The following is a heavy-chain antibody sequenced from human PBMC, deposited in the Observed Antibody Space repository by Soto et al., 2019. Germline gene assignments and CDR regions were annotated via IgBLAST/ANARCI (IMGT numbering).Heavy chain of an antibody. CDR3: ARLYGSGKEGVRGVDV. V-gene: IGHV3-33*01. J-gene: IGHJ6*02. Sequence: QEQLVESGGGVVQPGTSLRLSCAASGFPFSSYGMLWVRQAPGKGLEWVTVIWYDGSEKRYADSVTGRFTISRDNSKNTVLLQMNSLRVEDTAVYYCARLYGSGKEGVRGVDVWGQGTTVIVSS. CDR1: GFPFSSYG. CDR2: IWYDGSEK. D-gene: IGHD3-10*01.